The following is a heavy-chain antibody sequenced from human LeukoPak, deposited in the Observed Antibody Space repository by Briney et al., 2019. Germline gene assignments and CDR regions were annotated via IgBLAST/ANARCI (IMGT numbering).Heavy chain of an antibody. Sequence: PSETLSLTCIVSNSSISNYYWSWIRQPPGKGLEWIGHVYYNGATDYYPSLKSRVTISVDTSKNQFSLNLNSVTAAGTAVYFCARVPPQLWIRGLTPSYYYYMDVWGKGTTVTVSS. CDR3: ARVPPQLWIRGLTPSYYYYMDV. D-gene: IGHD5-18*01. CDR1: NSSISNYY. J-gene: IGHJ6*03. V-gene: IGHV4-59*01. CDR2: VYYNGAT.